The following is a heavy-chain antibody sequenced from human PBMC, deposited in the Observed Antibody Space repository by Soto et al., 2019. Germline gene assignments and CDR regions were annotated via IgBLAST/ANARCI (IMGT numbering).Heavy chain of an antibody. CDR1: GYTFTSYD. J-gene: IGHJ6*03. CDR2: MNPNSGNT. D-gene: IGHD5-18*01. V-gene: IGHV1-8*02. Sequence: ASVKVSCKASGYTFTSYDINWVRQATGQGLEWMGWMNPNSGNTGYAQKFQGRVTMTRNTSISTAYMELSSLRSEDTAVYYCAREGYSYGYYYYYYYMDVWGKGTTVTVSS. CDR3: AREGYSYGYYYYYYYMDV.